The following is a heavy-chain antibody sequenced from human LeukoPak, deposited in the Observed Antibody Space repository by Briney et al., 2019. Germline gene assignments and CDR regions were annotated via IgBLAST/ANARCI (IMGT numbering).Heavy chain of an antibody. V-gene: IGHV3-33*01. Sequence: GGSLRLSCAASGFTFSSYGMYWVRQAPGKGLEWVAVIWYDGSYKYYVDSVKGRFTISRDNSKNTLYLEMNSLRAEDTAVYYCARDLKGPTPSSAFDIWGQGTMVGVS. CDR1: GFTFSSYG. D-gene: IGHD6-6*01. CDR2: IWYDGSYK. J-gene: IGHJ3*02. CDR3: ARDLKGPTPSSAFDI.